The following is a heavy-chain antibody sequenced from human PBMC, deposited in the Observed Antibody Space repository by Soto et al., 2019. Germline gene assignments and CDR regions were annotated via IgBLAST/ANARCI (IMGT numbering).Heavy chain of an antibody. CDR2: ISSSSSYI. V-gene: IGHV3-21*01. Sequence: EVQLVESGGGLVKPGGSLRLSCAASGFTFSSYSMNWVRQAPGKGLEWVSSISSSSSYIYYADSVKGRFTISRDNAKNSLSLQMNSLRAEDTAVYYCARDRGSYDILTGSLGYGMDVWGQGTTVTVSS. J-gene: IGHJ6*02. D-gene: IGHD3-9*01. CDR3: ARDRGSYDILTGSLGYGMDV. CDR1: GFTFSSYS.